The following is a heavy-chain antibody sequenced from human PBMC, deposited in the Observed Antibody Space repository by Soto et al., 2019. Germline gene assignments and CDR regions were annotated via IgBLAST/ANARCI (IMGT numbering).Heavy chain of an antibody. D-gene: IGHD3-22*01. CDR1: GYTFTSYY. CDR3: ARDPKLFYDSTGYYFL. V-gene: IGHV1-46*01. CDR2: INPSGGST. Sequence: ASVKVSCKASGYTFTSYYMHWVRQAPGQGLEWMGIINPSGGSTSYAQKFQGRVTMTRDTSTSTVYMELSSLRSEDTAVYYCARDPKLFYDSTGYYFLWGQGTLVTVS. J-gene: IGHJ4*02.